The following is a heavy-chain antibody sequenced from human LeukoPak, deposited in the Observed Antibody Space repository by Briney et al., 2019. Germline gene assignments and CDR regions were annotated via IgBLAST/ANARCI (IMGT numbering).Heavy chain of an antibody. CDR1: GDSISSGNW. Sequence: SGTLSLTCAVSGDSISSGNWWSWVRQPPGKGLEWIGEIYHSGSTNYNPSLKSRVTISGDKSKNQFSLNLSSVTAADTAVYYCARLCSGGSCSSYFDYWGQGTLVTVSS. CDR2: IYHSGST. J-gene: IGHJ4*02. D-gene: IGHD2-15*01. V-gene: IGHV4-4*02. CDR3: ARLCSGGSCSSYFDY.